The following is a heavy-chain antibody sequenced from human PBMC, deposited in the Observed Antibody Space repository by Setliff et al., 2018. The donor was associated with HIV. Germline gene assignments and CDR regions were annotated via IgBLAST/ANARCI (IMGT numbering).Heavy chain of an antibody. CDR3: ARFARDPTD. Sequence: SETLSLTCTVSGASMRDYYWTWIRQSPGKGLEWIGHIFHTGSATYNPSLRSRLTMSIDTSTSQFSLRLNSLTAADTAMYYCARFARDPTDWGRGILVTVSS. V-gene: IGHV4-59*08. CDR2: IFHTGSA. CDR1: GASMRDYY. J-gene: IGHJ4*02.